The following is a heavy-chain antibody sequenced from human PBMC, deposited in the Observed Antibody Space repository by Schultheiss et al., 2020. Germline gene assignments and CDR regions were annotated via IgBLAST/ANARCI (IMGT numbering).Heavy chain of an antibody. V-gene: IGHV3-23*01. CDR3: ARFPRTTGGDY. CDR2: ISGSGGST. Sequence: GALKISCAASGFTFSSYAMSWVRQAPGKGLEWVSAISGSGGSTYYADSVKGRFTISRDNSKNTLYLQMNSLRAEDTAVYYCARFPRTTGGDYWGQGTLVTVSS. CDR1: GFTFSSYA. D-gene: IGHD1-14*01. J-gene: IGHJ4*02.